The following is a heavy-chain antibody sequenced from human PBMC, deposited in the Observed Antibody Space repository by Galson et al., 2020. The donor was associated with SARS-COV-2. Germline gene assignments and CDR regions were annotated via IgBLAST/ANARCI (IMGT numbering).Heavy chain of an antibody. D-gene: IGHD3-16*01. Sequence: SQTLSLTCTVPGGSIRSYYWSWIRQPPGKGLEGIGYIYYSGSTNYNPSLKSRVTITVDTSKNQFSLKLSSVTAADTAVYYCARHILWEGGVWYYFDYWGQGTLVTVSS. CDR3: ARHILWEGGVWYYFDY. V-gene: IGHV4-59*08. CDR1: GGSIRSYY. J-gene: IGHJ4*02. CDR2: IYYSGST.